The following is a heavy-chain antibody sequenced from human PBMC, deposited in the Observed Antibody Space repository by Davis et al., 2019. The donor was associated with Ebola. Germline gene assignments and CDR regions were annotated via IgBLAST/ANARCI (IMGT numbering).Heavy chain of an antibody. CDR2: INSDGSST. CDR3: ARDNIRMNYGMDV. D-gene: IGHD1-14*01. V-gene: IGHV3-74*01. CDR1: GFTFSTYW. Sequence: HTGGSLRLSCAASGFTFSTYWMHWVRQAPGKGLVWVSRINSDGSSTSYADSVKGRFTISRDNAKNTLYLQMNSLRAEDTAVYYCARDNIRMNYGMDVWGQGTTVTVSS. J-gene: IGHJ6*02.